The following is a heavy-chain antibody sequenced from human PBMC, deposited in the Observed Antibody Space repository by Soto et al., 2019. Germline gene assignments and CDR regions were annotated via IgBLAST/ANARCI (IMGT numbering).Heavy chain of an antibody. D-gene: IGHD6-19*01. CDR3: AKDRYSGGRDASDI. CDR2: ISGSGGSA. J-gene: IGHJ3*02. V-gene: IGHV3-23*01. Sequence: EVQLLESGGGLVQPGGSLRLSCAASGFTFSSYAMSWVRQAPGKGLEWVSAISGSGGSAYSADSVKGRFTISRDNSKNTLYLQMNSLGGEGTAVYYCAKDRYSGGRDASDIWGQGTVVTVSS. CDR1: GFTFSSYA.